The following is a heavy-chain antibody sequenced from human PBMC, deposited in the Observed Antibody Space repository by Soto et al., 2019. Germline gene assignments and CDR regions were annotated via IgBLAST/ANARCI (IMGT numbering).Heavy chain of an antibody. CDR1: GYTFTSYG. J-gene: IGHJ3*02. CDR2: ISAYNGNT. V-gene: IGHV1-18*04. D-gene: IGHD5-12*01. CDR3: AREGRDGYRMSAFDI. Sequence: ASVKVSCKASGYTFTSYGISWVRQAPGQGLEWMGWISAYNGNTNYAQKLQGRVTMTTDTSTSTAYMELRSLRSDDTAVYYCAREGRDGYRMSAFDIWGQGTMVTVSS.